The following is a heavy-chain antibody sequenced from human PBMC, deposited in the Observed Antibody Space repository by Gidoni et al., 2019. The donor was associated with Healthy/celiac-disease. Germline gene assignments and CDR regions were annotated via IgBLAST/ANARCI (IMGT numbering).Heavy chain of an antibody. Sequence: QVQLVQSGAEVKKPGASVKVPCKASGYTFTSYGISWVRQAPGQGLEWMGWISAYNGNTNYAQKLQGRVTMTTDTSTGTAYMELRSLRSDDTAVYYCARDPRAAIVVVPAARGEFDYWGQGTLVTVSS. V-gene: IGHV1-18*01. J-gene: IGHJ4*02. CDR1: GYTFTSYG. CDR2: ISAYNGNT. CDR3: ARDPRAAIVVVPAARGEFDY. D-gene: IGHD2-2*01.